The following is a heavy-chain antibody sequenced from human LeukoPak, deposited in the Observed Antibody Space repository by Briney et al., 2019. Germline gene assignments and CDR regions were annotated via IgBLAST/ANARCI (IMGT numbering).Heavy chain of an antibody. D-gene: IGHD6-13*01. CDR2: ISYDGSNK. CDR1: GFTLSSYA. V-gene: IGHV3-30*04. CDR3: VAAGLSASGAFDI. Sequence: PGRSLRLSCAASGFTLSSYAMHWVRQAPGKGLEWVAVISYDGSNKYYADSVKGRFTISRDNSKNTLYLQMNSLRAEDTAVYYCVAAGLSASGAFDIWGQGTVVTVSS. J-gene: IGHJ3*02.